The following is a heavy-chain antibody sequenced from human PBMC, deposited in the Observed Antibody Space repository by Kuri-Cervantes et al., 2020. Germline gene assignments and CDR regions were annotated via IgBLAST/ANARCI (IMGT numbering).Heavy chain of an antibody. CDR3: ASFPYYYDSSDDY. J-gene: IGHJ4*02. V-gene: IGHV4-34*01. D-gene: IGHD3-22*01. CDR2: INHSGST. CDR1: GGSISGYY. Sequence: SETLSLTCTVSGGSISGYYWGWIRQPPGKGLEWIGEINHSGSTNYDPSLKSRVTISVDTSKNQFSLKLSSVTAADTAVYYCASFPYYYDSSDDYWGQGTLVTVSS.